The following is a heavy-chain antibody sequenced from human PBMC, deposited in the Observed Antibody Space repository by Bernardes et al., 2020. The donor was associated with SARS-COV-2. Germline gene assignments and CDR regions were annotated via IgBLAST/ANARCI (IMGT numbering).Heavy chain of an antibody. CDR1: GFSLSTSGVG. Sequence: SGPTLVKPTQTLTLTCTFSGFSLSTSGVGVGWIRQPPGKALEWLALIYWDDDKRYSPSLKSRLTITKDTSKNQVVLTMTNMDPVDTATYYCAHSDRYHYPIHDAFDIWGQGTMVTVSS. D-gene: IGHD2-21*01. J-gene: IGHJ3*02. CDR2: IYWDDDK. V-gene: IGHV2-5*02. CDR3: AHSDRYHYPIHDAFDI.